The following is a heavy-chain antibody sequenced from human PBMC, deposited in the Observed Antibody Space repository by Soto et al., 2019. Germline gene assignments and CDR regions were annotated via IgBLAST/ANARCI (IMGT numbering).Heavy chain of an antibody. Sequence: ASVKVSWKASGYTFTSYSIHWVRQAPGQRLEWMGWINTGNGDTKYSQKFQGRVTFARDTFTNTAYMDLSSLISEDTAVYYCARAHYYYDSGGSHFPGTFWGQGTLVTVSS. CDR3: ARAHYYYDSGGSHFPGTF. CDR2: INTGNGDT. D-gene: IGHD3-22*01. CDR1: GYTFTSYS. V-gene: IGHV1-3*04. J-gene: IGHJ4*02.